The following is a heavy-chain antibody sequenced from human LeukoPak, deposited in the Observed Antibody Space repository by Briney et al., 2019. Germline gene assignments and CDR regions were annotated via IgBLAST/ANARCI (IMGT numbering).Heavy chain of an antibody. CDR2: IYYGGST. J-gene: IGHJ4*02. CDR1: GGSVSSGSYY. CDR3: ATSGSGSIGYFVY. V-gene: IGHV4-61*01. Sequence: SETLSLTCTVSGGSVSSGSYYWSWIRQPPGKGLEWIGYIYYGGSTNYNPSLKSGATISVDTSKNQFSLKLSSVTAADTAVYYCATSGSGSIGYFVYWGQETPVTVSS. D-gene: IGHD3-10*01.